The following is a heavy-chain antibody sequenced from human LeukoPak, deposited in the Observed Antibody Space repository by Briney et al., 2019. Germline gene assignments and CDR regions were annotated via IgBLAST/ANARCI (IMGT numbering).Heavy chain of an antibody. CDR3: ARHGGLREGYNLWGEKRWAFDY. J-gene: IGHJ4*02. D-gene: IGHD5-24*01. CDR2: IYYSGST. Sequence: PSETLSLTCTVSGGSISSSSYYWGWIRQPPGKGLEWIGSIYYSGSTYYNPSLKSRVTISVDTSKNQFSLKLSSVTAADTAVYYCARHGGLREGYNLWGEKRWAFDYWGQGTLVTVSS. V-gene: IGHV4-39*01. CDR1: GGSISSSSYY.